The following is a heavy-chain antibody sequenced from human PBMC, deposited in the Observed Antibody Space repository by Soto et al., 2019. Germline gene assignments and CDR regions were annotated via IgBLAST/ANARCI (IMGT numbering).Heavy chain of an antibody. CDR2: ISYDGGT. J-gene: IGHJ5*02. Sequence: SETLSLTCTFSGGSISSGGYYWSWIRQHPGKVLEWIGYISYDGGTYYNPSLESRVTISVDTSKNQFSLELNSVTAADTAMYYCARNGDCTRPGCIVGWFDPWGPGTLVTVS. D-gene: IGHD2-8*01. CDR1: GGSISSGGYY. V-gene: IGHV4-31*03. CDR3: ARNGDCTRPGCIVGWFDP.